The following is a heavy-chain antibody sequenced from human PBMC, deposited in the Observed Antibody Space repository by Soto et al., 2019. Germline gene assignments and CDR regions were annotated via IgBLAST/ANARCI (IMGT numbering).Heavy chain of an antibody. CDR1: GFTFSSYE. D-gene: IGHD2-21*02. CDR3: ASQVVVVTATHDAFDI. Sequence: PGGSLRLSCAASGFTFSSYEMNWVRQAPGKGLEWVSYISSSGSTIYYADSVKGRFTISRDNAKNSLYLQMNSLRAEDTAVYYFASQVVVVTATHDAFDIWGQGTMVTVSS. CDR2: ISSSGSTI. V-gene: IGHV3-48*03. J-gene: IGHJ3*02.